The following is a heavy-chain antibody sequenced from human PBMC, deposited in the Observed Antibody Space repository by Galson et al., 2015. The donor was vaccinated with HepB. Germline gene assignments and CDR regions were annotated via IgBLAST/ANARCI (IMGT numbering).Heavy chain of an antibody. CDR3: ASGRRDGYRYFDY. V-gene: IGHV4-39*01. CDR1: GGSISSRNYY. J-gene: IGHJ4*02. CDR2: NFYSGST. D-gene: IGHD5-24*01. Sequence: ETLSLTCTVSGGSISSRNYYWGWIRQPPGKGLEGIGSNFYSGSTYHNPSLKGRVTMSVETSKNQLSLKVNAVTAADTAFYYCASGRRDGYRYFDYWGQGTLVTVSS.